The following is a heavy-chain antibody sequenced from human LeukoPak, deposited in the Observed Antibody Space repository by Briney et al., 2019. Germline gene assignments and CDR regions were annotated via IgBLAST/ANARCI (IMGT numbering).Heavy chain of an antibody. CDR1: GYTFSGYY. V-gene: IGHV1-2*02. CDR2: INPNNGGT. J-gene: IGHJ5*02. CDR3: ARPGTSLASGWFGT. D-gene: IGHD1-1*01. Sequence: ASVRVSCKASGYTFSGYYIHWVRQARGDGLEWMGWINPNNGGTNYAQNFQGRVTMTRDTSISTAYMDLNTLRSDDTAVYYCARPGTSLASGWFGTWGQGTLVTVSS.